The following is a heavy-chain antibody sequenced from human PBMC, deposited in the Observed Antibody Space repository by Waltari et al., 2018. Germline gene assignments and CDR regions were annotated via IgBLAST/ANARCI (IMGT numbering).Heavy chain of an antibody. CDR2: ISGYDDTT. V-gene: IGHV1-18*01. J-gene: IGHJ3*02. Sequence: QVQLVQSGGEVRRPGASVTVSCKATGYIFTRYGISWVRQAPGQGLEWMGWISGYDDTTHLAQNVQGRVTMSTDTFTSTVYMDLRSLRSDDTAVYYCARDYYYGSGSSWSDVFDIWGQGTMVTVSS. D-gene: IGHD3-10*01. CDR1: GYIFTRYG. CDR3: ARDYYYGSGSSWSDVFDI.